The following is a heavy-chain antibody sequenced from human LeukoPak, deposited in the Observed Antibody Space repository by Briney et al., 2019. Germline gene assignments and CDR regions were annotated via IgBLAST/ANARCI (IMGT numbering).Heavy chain of an antibody. Sequence: GGSLRLSCAASRFTVSSNYMSWVRQAPGKGLEWVSVIYSGGSTYYADSVKGRFTISRDNSKNTLYLQMNSLRAEDTAVYYCARGSGRSGWYVGYFDYWGQGTLVTVSS. CDR1: RFTVSSNY. J-gene: IGHJ4*02. V-gene: IGHV3-53*01. D-gene: IGHD6-19*01. CDR2: IYSGGST. CDR3: ARGSGRSGWYVGYFDY.